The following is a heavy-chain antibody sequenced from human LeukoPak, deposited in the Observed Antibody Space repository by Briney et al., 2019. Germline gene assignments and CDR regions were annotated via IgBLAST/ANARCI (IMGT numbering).Heavy chain of an antibody. CDR1: GFTFSSYS. D-gene: IGHD1-26*01. J-gene: IGHJ4*02. V-gene: IGHV3-48*02. CDR2: ISGGSSTI. Sequence: GGSLRLSCAASGFTFSSYSMIWVRQAPGKGLEWVSYISGGSSTIYYADSVKGRFTISRDNAKSSLFLQMNSLGDEDTAMYYCAGESSGSNTRLDYWGQGTLVTVSS. CDR3: AGESSGSNTRLDY.